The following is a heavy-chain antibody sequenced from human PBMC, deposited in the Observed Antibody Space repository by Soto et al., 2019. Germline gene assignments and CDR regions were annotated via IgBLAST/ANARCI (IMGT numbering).Heavy chain of an antibody. CDR3: ARYIVVVPAAIKGGFDY. Sequence: PSETLSLTCAVCGGSISSGGYSWSWIRQPPGKGLEWIGYIYHSGSTYYNPSLKSRVTISVDRSKNQFSLKLSSVTAADTAVYYCARYIVVVPAAIKGGFDYWGQGTLVTVSS. CDR2: IYHSGST. CDR1: GGSISSGGYS. J-gene: IGHJ4*02. V-gene: IGHV4-30-2*01. D-gene: IGHD2-2*01.